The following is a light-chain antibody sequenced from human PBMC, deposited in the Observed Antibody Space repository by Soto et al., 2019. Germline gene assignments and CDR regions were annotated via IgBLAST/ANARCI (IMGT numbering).Light chain of an antibody. CDR3: QQYYNIPLFT. J-gene: IGKJ3*01. Sequence: DIQMTQSPSSLSASVGERVTITCQASQDISNYLNWYHQKPGKAPKLLIDDASNLETEVPSRFSGRGFWTYFKFTICSLQSEDISTYYCQQYYNIPLFTFGLGTKVDIK. V-gene: IGKV1-33*01. CDR2: DAS. CDR1: QDISNY.